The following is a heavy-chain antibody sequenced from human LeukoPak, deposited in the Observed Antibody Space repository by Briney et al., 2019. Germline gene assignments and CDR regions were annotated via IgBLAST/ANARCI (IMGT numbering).Heavy chain of an antibody. J-gene: IGHJ4*02. CDR2: IKQDGNEK. D-gene: IGHD3-10*01. Sequence: GGSLRLSCEASGFTFSSYWMTWVRQAPGKGLEWVANIKQDGNEKYYVDSVKGRFTISRDNAKNSLYLQMNSLRAEDTAVYYCARVNRITMVRGVSYYFGYWGQGTLVTVSS. V-gene: IGHV3-7*01. CDR1: GFTFSSYW. CDR3: ARVNRITMVRGVSYYFGY.